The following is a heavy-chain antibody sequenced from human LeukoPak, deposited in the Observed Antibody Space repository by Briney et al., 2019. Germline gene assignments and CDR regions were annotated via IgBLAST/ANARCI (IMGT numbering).Heavy chain of an antibody. J-gene: IGHJ6*03. CDR2: INHSGST. V-gene: IGHV4-34*01. D-gene: IGHD3-3*01. CDR1: GGSFSGYY. Sequence: PSETLSLTCAVYGGSFSGYYWSWIRQPPGKGLEWIGEINHSGSTNYNPSLKSRVTISVDTSKNQFSLKLSSVTAADKAVYYCARGLHDFWSGYYTYYYYYYMDVWGKGTTVTVSS. CDR3: ARGLHDFWSGYYTYYYYYYMDV.